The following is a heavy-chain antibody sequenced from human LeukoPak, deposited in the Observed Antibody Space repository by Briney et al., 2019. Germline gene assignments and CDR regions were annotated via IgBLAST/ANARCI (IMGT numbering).Heavy chain of an antibody. J-gene: IGHJ4*02. D-gene: IGHD3-22*01. CDR3: AKDPTAMIIVVTASGEEY. CDR1: GFTFSSYG. Sequence: PGGSLRLSCAASGFTFSSYGMHWVRQAPGKGLEWVAFIRYDGSNKYYADSVKGRFTISRDNSKNTLYLQMSSLRAEDTAVYYRAKDPTAMIIVVTASGEEYWGQGTLVTVSS. CDR2: IRYDGSNK. V-gene: IGHV3-30*02.